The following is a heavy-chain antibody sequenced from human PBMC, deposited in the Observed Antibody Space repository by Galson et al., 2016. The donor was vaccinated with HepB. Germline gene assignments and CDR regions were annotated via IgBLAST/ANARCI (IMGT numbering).Heavy chain of an antibody. CDR1: GFSFSSYA. V-gene: IGHV3-23*01. CDR2: ISAGGGSI. CDR3: AKKQLLNLGMDV. Sequence: SLRLSCAASGFSFSSYAMSWVRQASGKGLEWVSGISAGGGSIHYADSVKGRFTIFRDDSKNTLYMQMKSLRADDTAVYYCAKKQLLNLGMDVWGQGTTVTVSS. J-gene: IGHJ6*02. D-gene: IGHD2-2*01.